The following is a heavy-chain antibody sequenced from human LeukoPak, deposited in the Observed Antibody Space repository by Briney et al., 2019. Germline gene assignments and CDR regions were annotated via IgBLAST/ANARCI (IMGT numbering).Heavy chain of an antibody. D-gene: IGHD1-1*01. V-gene: IGHV2-5*02. J-gene: IGHJ5*02. Sequence: SGPTLVKPTQTLTLTCTFSGFSLSTSGVGVGWIRQPPGKALEWLALIYWDDDKRYSPSLKSRLTITKDTSKNQVVLTMTNMDPVDTATYYCAHRLDWNPRERWFDPWGQGILVTVSS. CDR3: AHRLDWNPRERWFDP. CDR2: IYWDDDK. CDR1: GFSLSTSGVG.